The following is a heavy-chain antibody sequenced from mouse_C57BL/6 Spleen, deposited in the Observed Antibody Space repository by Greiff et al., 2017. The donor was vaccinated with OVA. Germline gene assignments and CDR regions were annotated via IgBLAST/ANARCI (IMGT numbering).Heavy chain of an antibody. CDR1: GYSITSGYY. CDR2: ISYDGSN. D-gene: IGHD4-1*01. Sequence: ESGPGLVKPSQSLSLTCSVTGYSITSGYYWNWIRQFPGNKLEWMGYISYDGSNNYNPSLKNRISITRDTSKNQFFLKLNSVTTEDTATYYCATGKWYFDVWGTGTTVTVSS. V-gene: IGHV3-6*01. J-gene: IGHJ1*03. CDR3: ATGKWYFDV.